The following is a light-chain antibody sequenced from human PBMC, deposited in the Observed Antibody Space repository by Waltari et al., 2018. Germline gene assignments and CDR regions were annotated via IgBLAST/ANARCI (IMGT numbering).Light chain of an antibody. Sequence: TQDPAVSVAMGQTVRITCQGDSLRSYYASWYQQRPGQAPILVMYDKNSRPSGVPDRFSGSSSDDTASVTFTGAQAEDEAYYYCHSRDASGSGGAFGGGTKLTVL. CDR3: HSRDASGSGGA. CDR1: SLRSYY. V-gene: IGLV3-19*01. J-gene: IGLJ2*01. CDR2: DKN.